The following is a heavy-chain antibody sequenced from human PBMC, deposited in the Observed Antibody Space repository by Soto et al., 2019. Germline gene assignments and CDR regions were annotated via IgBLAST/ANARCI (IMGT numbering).Heavy chain of an antibody. J-gene: IGHJ6*02. V-gene: IGHV3-33*01. CDR1: GFTFSSYG. Sequence: GGSLRLSCAASGFTFSSYGMHWVRQAPGKGLEWVAVIWYDGSNKYYADSVKGRFTISRDNSKNTLYLQMNSLRAEDTAVYYCARDYKYPYYDSSGYNYYYYGMDVWGQGTTVTVSS. CDR2: IWYDGSNK. D-gene: IGHD3-22*01. CDR3: ARDYKYPYYDSSGYNYYYYGMDV.